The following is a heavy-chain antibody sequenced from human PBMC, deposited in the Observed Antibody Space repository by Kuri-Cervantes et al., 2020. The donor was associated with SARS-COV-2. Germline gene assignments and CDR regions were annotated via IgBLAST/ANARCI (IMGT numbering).Heavy chain of an antibody. V-gene: IGHV4-39*07. CDR1: GGSISSSSYY. J-gene: IGHJ4*02. D-gene: IGHD3-10*01. CDR3: ARVGDYYGSGSVDY. CDR2: INHSGST. Sequence: SETLSLTCTASGGSISSSSYYWGWIRQPPGKGLEWIGEINHSGSTNYNPSLKSRVTISVDTSKNQFSLKLSSVTAADTAVYYCARVGDYYGSGSVDYWGQGTLVTVSS.